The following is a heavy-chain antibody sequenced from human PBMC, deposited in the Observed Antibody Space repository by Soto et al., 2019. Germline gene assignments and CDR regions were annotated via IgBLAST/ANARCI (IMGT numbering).Heavy chain of an antibody. CDR2: IHKTGTIT. CDR1: GFTFSTYA. CDR3: VRDLNDKFFFDL. D-gene: IGHD3-22*01. Sequence: EGQVVESGGDLVQPGDSLTISCAASGFTFSTYAMSWVRQAPGKGLEWVSGIHKTGTITFYADSVKGRFTISRDNSKNTLYLHMRSLRDGDTAVYYCVRDLNDKFFFDLWGQGTLVTVSS. V-gene: IGHV3-23*05. J-gene: IGHJ4*02.